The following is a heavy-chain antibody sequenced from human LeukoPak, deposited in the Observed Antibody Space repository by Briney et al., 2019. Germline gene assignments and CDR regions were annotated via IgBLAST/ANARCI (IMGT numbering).Heavy chain of an antibody. CDR2: ISAYNGNT. D-gene: IGHD6-13*01. V-gene: IGHV1-18*01. CDR1: GYTFSNYG. J-gene: IGHJ6*02. Sequence: GASVKVSCKTSGYTFSNYGISWVRQAPGQGLEWMGWISAYNGNTNYAQKFQGRVTITADESTSTAYMELSSLRSEDTAVYYCASRVLGRQQLDPYYYYYYGMDVWGQGTTVTVSS. CDR3: ASRVLGRQQLDPYYYYYYGMDV.